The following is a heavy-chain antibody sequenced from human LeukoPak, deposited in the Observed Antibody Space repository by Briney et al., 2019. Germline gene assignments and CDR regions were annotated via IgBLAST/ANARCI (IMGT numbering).Heavy chain of an antibody. V-gene: IGHV1-69*13. Sequence: ASVKVSCKASGGTFSSYAISWVRQAPGQGLEWMGGIIPIFGTANYAQKFQGRVTITADESTSTAYMELSSLRSEDTAVYYCARGHGEDCGGDCPPLQAYGMDVWGQGTTVTVSS. CDR2: IIPIFGTA. CDR3: ARGHGEDCGGDCPPLQAYGMDV. J-gene: IGHJ6*02. D-gene: IGHD2-21*02. CDR1: GGTFSSYA.